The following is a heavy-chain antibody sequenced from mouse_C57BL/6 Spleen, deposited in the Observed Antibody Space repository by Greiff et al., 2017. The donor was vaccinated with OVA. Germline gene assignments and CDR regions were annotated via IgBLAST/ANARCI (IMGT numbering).Heavy chain of an antibody. V-gene: IGHV5-4*01. D-gene: IGHD2-4*01. J-gene: IGHJ1*03. CDR1: GFTFSSYA. CDR2: ISDGGSYT. Sequence: DVMLVESGGGLVKPGGSLKLSCAASGFTFSSYAMSWVRQTPEKRLEWVATISDGGSYTYYPDNVKGRFTISRDNAKNNLYLQMSHLKSEDTAMYYCAREIDYDGHWYFDVWGTGTTVTVSS. CDR3: AREIDYDGHWYFDV.